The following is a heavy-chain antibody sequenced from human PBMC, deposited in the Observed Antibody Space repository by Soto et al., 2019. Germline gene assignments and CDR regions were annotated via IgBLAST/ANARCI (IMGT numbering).Heavy chain of an antibody. Sequence: PSETLSLTCTVSGGSISSGGYYWSWIRQHPGKGLEWIGYIYYSGSTYYNPSLKSRVTISVDTSKNQFSLKLSSVTAADTAVYYCARRKKGIAGRMGQFDWFDPWGQGTLVTVSS. CDR2: IYYSGST. CDR1: GGSISSGGYY. J-gene: IGHJ5*02. V-gene: IGHV4-31*03. D-gene: IGHD6-13*01. CDR3: ARRKKGIAGRMGQFDWFDP.